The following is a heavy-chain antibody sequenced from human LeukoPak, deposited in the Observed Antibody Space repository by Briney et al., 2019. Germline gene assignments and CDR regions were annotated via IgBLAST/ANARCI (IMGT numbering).Heavy chain of an antibody. CDR2: SSSSSSYT. V-gene: IGHV3-11*06. Sequence: GGSLRLSCAASGFTFSDYYMSWIRQAPGKGLELVSYSSSSSSYTNYADSVKGRFTISRDNAKNSLYLQMNSLRAEDTAVYYCAGGPAMVGYWGTGTLVTVSS. D-gene: IGHD5-18*01. CDR1: GFTFSDYY. J-gene: IGHJ4*02. CDR3: AGGPAMVGY.